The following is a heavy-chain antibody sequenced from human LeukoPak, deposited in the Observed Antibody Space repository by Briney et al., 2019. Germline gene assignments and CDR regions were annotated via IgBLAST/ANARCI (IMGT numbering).Heavy chain of an antibody. Sequence: SETLSLTCTVSGGSISSYYWSWIRQPAGKGLEWIGRIYTSGSTNYNPFLKSRVTMSVDTSKNQFSLKLSSVTAADTAVYYCARDPPSYYYDSSGSFPYYYYGMDVWGQGTTVTVSS. V-gene: IGHV4-4*07. CDR2: IYTSGST. D-gene: IGHD3-22*01. CDR1: GGSISSYY. J-gene: IGHJ6*02. CDR3: ARDPPSYYYDSSGSFPYYYYGMDV.